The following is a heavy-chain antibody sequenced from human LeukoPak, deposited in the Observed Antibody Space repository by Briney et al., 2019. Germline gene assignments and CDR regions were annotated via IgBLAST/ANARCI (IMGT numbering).Heavy chain of an antibody. CDR1: GYTFSDNH. V-gene: IGHV1-2*02. J-gene: IGHJ3*01. Sequence: EASVKVSFKASGYTFSDNHMYWIRQAPGQGLECMGWISPNRGGTNYAQKFQGRITMTGDTSISTGYMELSSLRSDDTAVYFCARELGRNAFDVWGQGTLVTVSS. D-gene: IGHD7-27*01. CDR3: ARELGRNAFDV. CDR2: ISPNRGGT.